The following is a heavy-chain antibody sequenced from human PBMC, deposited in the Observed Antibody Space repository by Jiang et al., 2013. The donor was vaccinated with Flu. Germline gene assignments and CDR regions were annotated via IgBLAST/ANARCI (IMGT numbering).Heavy chain of an antibody. Sequence: KPTQTLTLTCTFSGFSLSTTGMCVSWIRQPPGKALEWLGLIKWDDEKQYSTSLNPRLTISKDTSENQVVLRMTNMDPVDTATYYCVRKLWFGDLHDYWGQGMLVSVSS. CDR1: GFSLSTTGMC. V-gene: IGHV2-70*13. CDR2: IKWDDEK. CDR3: VRKLWFGDLHDY. J-gene: IGHJ4*02. D-gene: IGHD3-10*01.